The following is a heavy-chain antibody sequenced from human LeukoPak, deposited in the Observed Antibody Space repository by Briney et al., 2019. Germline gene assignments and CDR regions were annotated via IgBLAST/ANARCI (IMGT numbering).Heavy chain of an antibody. V-gene: IGHV3-23*01. CDR2: ITGSGGST. CDR1: GFTFSNYA. D-gene: IGHD2-2*02. Sequence: GGSLRLSCAASGFTFSNYAMSWVRQAPGKGLEWVSGITGSGGSTYYTDSVRGRFTISRDHSRNTLYLQMNSLRAEDTALYYCAKDSGFCSSTSYCTCFDYWGQGTLVTVSS. CDR3: AKDSGFCSSTSYCTCFDY. J-gene: IGHJ4*02.